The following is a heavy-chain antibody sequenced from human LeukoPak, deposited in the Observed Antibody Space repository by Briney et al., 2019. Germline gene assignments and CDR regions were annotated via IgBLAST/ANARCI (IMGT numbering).Heavy chain of an antibody. Sequence: GGSLRLSCAASGFTFSNYWMIWVRQAPGKGLEWVGNIKQDGSVNRYADSVRGRFTISRDNAQTSLYLQMNSLRAEDTAVYYCARSYDSSSRRLDYWGQGTLVTVSS. D-gene: IGHD3-22*01. CDR2: IKQDGSVN. CDR1: GFTFSNYW. CDR3: ARSYDSSSRRLDY. J-gene: IGHJ4*02. V-gene: IGHV3-7*05.